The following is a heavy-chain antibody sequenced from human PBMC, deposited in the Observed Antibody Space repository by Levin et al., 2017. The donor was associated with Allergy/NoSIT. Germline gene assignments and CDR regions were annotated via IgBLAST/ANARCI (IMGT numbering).Heavy chain of an antibody. V-gene: IGHV5-51*01. D-gene: IGHD1-1*01. CDR3: ARRGTRDYYYYMDV. CDR1: GYSFTSYW. CDR2: IYPGDSDT. J-gene: IGHJ6*03. Sequence: RGESLKISCQRSGYSFTSYWIGWVRQMPGKGLEWMGIIYPGDSDTRYSPSFQGQVTISADKSISTAYLQWSSLKASDTAIYYCARRGTRDYYYYMDVWGKGTTVTVSS.